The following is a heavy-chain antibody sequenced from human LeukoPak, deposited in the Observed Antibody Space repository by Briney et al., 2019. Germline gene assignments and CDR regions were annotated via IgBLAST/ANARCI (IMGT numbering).Heavy chain of an antibody. Sequence: GASVKVSCKASGGTFSSYAISWVRQAPGQGLEWMGGIIPIFGTANYARKFQGRVTITADESTSTAYMELSSLRSEDTAVYYCAREGRSQAVPAALYNWFDPWGQGTLVTVSS. CDR3: AREGRSQAVPAALYNWFDP. V-gene: IGHV1-69*01. CDR2: IIPIFGTA. J-gene: IGHJ5*02. D-gene: IGHD2-2*01. CDR1: GGTFSSYA.